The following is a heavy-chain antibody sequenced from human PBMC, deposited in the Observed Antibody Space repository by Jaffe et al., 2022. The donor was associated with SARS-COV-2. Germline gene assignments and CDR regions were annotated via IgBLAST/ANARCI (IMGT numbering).Heavy chain of an antibody. J-gene: IGHJ3*02. Sequence: QLQLQESGPGLVKPSETLSLTCAVSGGSISSSGDYWAWIRQPPGKGLEWIGNVYDSGSTHYNPSLKSRVTISVDTSKNQFSLKLSSVTAADTAVYYCARALGVDAFDIWGQGTMVTASS. CDR2: VYDSGST. CDR3: ARALGVDAFDI. CDR1: GGSISSSGDY. V-gene: IGHV4-39*01. D-gene: IGHD3-16*01.